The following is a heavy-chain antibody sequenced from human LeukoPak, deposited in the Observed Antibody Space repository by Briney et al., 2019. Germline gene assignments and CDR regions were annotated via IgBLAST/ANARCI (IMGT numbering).Heavy chain of an antibody. CDR2: IYYSGST. Sequence: PSETLSLTCTVSGGSISSGDYYWSWIRQPPGKGLERIGYIYYSGSTYYNPSLKSRVTISVDTSKNQFSLKPSSVTAADTAVYYCARDGRQWLASPYYFDYWGQGTLVTVSS. CDR1: GGSISSGDYY. V-gene: IGHV4-30-4*01. CDR3: ARDGRQWLASPYYFDY. D-gene: IGHD6-19*01. J-gene: IGHJ4*02.